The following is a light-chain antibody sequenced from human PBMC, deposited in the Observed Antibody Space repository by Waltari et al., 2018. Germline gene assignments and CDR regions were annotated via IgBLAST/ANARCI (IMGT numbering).Light chain of an antibody. CDR2: KAD. CDR1: SGSVSTNSY. Sequence: QTVVTQEPSLSVSPGGTVTLTCALSSGSVSTNSYATWYQQSPGQAPRTLVYKADSRSSGVPDRFSGSILGNKAALTITGAQADDESDYYCALYMGSGIWVFGGGTKLTVL. CDR3: ALYMGSGIWV. V-gene: IGLV8-61*01. J-gene: IGLJ3*02.